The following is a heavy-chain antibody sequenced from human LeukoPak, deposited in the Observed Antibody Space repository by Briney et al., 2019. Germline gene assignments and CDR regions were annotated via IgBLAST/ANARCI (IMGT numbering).Heavy chain of an antibody. CDR3: AKVAPMVRGVIDYGMDV. J-gene: IGHJ6*02. D-gene: IGHD3-10*01. CDR2: ISYDGSNK. V-gene: IGHV3-30*18. CDR1: GFTFSSYG. Sequence: GRSLRLSCAASGFTFSSYGMHWVRQAPGKGLEWVAVISYDGSNKYHADSVKGRFTISRDNSKNTLYLQMNSLRAEDAAVYYCAKVAPMVRGVIDYGMDVWGQGTTVTVSS.